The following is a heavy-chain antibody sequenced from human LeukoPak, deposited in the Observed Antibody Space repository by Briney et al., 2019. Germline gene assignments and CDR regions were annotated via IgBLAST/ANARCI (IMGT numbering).Heavy chain of an antibody. CDR1: GFTFSSYA. CDR2: ISGSGGST. V-gene: IGHV3-23*01. CDR3: ARDQGYDSSGPYYYYYYMDG. D-gene: IGHD3-22*01. J-gene: IGHJ6*03. Sequence: GGSLRLSCAASGFTFSSYAMSWVRQAPGKGLEWVSAISGSGGSTYYADSVKGRFTISRDNAKNSLYLQMNSLRAEDTAVYYCARDQGYDSSGPYYYYYYMDGWGKGTTVTVS.